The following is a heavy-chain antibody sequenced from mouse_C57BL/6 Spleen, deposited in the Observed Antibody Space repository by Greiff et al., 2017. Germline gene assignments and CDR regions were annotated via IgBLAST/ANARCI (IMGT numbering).Heavy chain of an antibody. J-gene: IGHJ2*01. CDR2: IHPNSGST. CDR3: ASSYDYDGNFDY. V-gene: IGHV1-64*01. CDR1: GYTFTSYW. D-gene: IGHD2-4*01. Sequence: QVQLQQPGAELVKPGASVKLSCKASGYTFTSYWMHWVKQRPGQGLEWIGMIHPNSGSTNYNEKFKSKATLTVDKSSSTAYMQLSSLTSEDAAVYYCASSYDYDGNFDYWGQGTTLTDAS.